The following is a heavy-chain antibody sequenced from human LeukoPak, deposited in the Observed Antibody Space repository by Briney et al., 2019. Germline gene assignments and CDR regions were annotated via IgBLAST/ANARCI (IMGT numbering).Heavy chain of an antibody. J-gene: IGHJ1*01. CDR1: GFTFSSYW. CDR2: IKQDGSEK. D-gene: IGHD3-22*01. CDR3: ARGAATIVVVMAEYFQH. V-gene: IGHV3-7*01. Sequence: GGSLRLSCAASGFTFSSYWMSWVRQAPGKGLEWVANIKQDGSEKYYVDSVKGRFTISRDNAKNSLYLQMNSLRAEDTAVYYYARGAATIVVVMAEYFQHWGQGTLVTVSS.